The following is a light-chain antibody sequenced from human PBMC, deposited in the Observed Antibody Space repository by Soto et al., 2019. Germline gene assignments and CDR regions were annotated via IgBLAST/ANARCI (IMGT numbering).Light chain of an antibody. CDR2: GAS. V-gene: IGKV3-20*01. Sequence: EIVLTQSPGTLSLSPGERATLSCSASQSVSSNYLAWYQQKSGQAPRLLIYGASNRAAGIPDRFSGSGSGTDFTLTISRLEPEDFAVYYCQHYGSSPYTFGQGTKLEIK. CDR3: QHYGSSPYT. J-gene: IGKJ2*01. CDR1: QSVSSNY.